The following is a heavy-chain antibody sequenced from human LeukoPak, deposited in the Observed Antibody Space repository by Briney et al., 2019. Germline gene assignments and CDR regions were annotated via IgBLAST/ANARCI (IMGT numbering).Heavy chain of an antibody. CDR1: GGSMSSYF. V-gene: IGHV4-59*01. CDR2: VYYSGST. CDR3: ARGYSTGSKSFSLYYYMDV. D-gene: IGHD6-19*01. J-gene: IGHJ6*03. Sequence: PSETLSLTCTVSGGSMSSYFWSWIWQPPGKGLEWIGYVYYSGSTNKNPSLKSRLSISVDTSKNQFSLRLSSVTAADTAVYYCARGYSTGSKSFSLYYYMDVWGKGTTVSVSS.